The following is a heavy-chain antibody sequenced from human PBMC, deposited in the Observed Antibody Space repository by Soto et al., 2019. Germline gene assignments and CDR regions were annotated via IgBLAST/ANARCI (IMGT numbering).Heavy chain of an antibody. CDR2: ISSSGSTI. V-gene: IGHV3-11*01. J-gene: IGHJ4*02. CDR3: ARAHDYGDYVRDGFLDY. CDR1: GFTFSDYY. Sequence: GGSLRLSCAASGFTFSDYYMSWIRQAPGKGLEWVSYISSSGSTIYYADSVKGRFTISRDNAKNSLYLQMNSLRAEDTAVYYCARAHDYGDYVRDGFLDYWGQGTLVTVSS. D-gene: IGHD4-17*01.